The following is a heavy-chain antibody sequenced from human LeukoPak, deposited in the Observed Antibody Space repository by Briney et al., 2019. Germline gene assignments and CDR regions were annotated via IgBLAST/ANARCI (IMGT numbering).Heavy chain of an antibody. CDR3: ARRISGSYYAGWFDP. V-gene: IGHV4-59*08. Sequence: SETLSLTCAVYGGSFRGYYWSWIRQPPGKGLEWIGYIYYSGSTNYNPSLKSRVTISVDTSKNQFSLKLSSVTAADTAVYYCARRISGSYYAGWFDPWGQGTLVTVSS. J-gene: IGHJ5*02. CDR2: IYYSGST. D-gene: IGHD1-26*01. CDR1: GGSFRGYY.